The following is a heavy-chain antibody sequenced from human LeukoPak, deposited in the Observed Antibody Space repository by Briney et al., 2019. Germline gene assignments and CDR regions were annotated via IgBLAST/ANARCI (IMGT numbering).Heavy chain of an antibody. CDR1: GGTFSSYA. CDR2: IIPIFGTA. D-gene: IGHD6-13*01. Sequence: SVKVSCKASGGTFSSYAISWVRQAPGQGLEWMGGIIPIFGTANYAQKFQGRITITADESTSTAYMELSSLRSEDTAVYYCAKDGKLYSSSWPDYWGQGTLVTVSS. J-gene: IGHJ4*02. V-gene: IGHV1-69*13. CDR3: AKDGKLYSSSWPDY.